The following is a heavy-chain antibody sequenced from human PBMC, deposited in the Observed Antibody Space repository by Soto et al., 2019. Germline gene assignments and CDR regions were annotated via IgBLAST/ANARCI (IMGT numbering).Heavy chain of an antibody. Sequence: QLQLQESGSGLVKPSQTLSLTCAVSGGPISSGGYSWSWIRQPPGKGLEWIGYIYHSGSTYYNPSLKSRVNISVDRSKNQFSLKLSSVTAADTAVYYCARGGRGIQLLVDYWGQGTLVTVSS. J-gene: IGHJ4*02. V-gene: IGHV4-30-2*01. CDR2: IYHSGST. CDR1: GGPISSGGYS. CDR3: ARGGRGIQLLVDY. D-gene: IGHD5-18*01.